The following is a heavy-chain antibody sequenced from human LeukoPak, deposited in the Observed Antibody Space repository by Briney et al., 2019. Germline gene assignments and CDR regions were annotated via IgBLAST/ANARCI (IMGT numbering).Heavy chain of an antibody. D-gene: IGHD3-10*01. Sequence: SVKVSCKASGYTFTSSAVQWVRQARGQRLEWVGWIVVGSGNTNYAQKFQERVTITRDMSTSTAYMELSSVRSEDTSVYYCARGGGYGDLSWGQGTLVTVSS. CDR3: ARGGGYGDLS. J-gene: IGHJ5*02. CDR2: IVVGSGNT. V-gene: IGHV1-58*01. CDR1: GYTFTSSA.